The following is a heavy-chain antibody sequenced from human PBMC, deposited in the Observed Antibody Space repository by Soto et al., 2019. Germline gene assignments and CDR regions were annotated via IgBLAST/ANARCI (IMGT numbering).Heavy chain of an antibody. J-gene: IGHJ4*02. CDR1: GGSFSGYY. CDR3: ARGHSDFDY. D-gene: IGHD1-26*01. CDR2: INHSGST. Sequence: QVQLQQWGAGLLKPSETLSLSCAVYGGSFSGYYWSWIRHPPGKGLEWIGEINHSGSTNYNPSLKSRVTISVDTSKNQFSLKLSSVTAADTAVYYCARGHSDFDYWGQGTLVTVSS. V-gene: IGHV4-34*01.